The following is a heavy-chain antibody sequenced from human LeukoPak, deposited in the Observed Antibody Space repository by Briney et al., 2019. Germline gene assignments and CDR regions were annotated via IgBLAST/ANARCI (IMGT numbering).Heavy chain of an antibody. CDR3: ARESSVVRGVITDFDY. J-gene: IGHJ4*02. D-gene: IGHD3-10*01. Sequence: GGSLRLSCAATGFTFTNYWMSWVRQAPGKGLEWVANIKADGSEKYYVDSVKGRFTISRDNAKNSLYLQMNSLRAEDTAVYYCARESSVVRGVITDFDYWGQGTLVTVSS. CDR2: IKADGSEK. CDR1: GFTFTNYW. V-gene: IGHV3-7*01.